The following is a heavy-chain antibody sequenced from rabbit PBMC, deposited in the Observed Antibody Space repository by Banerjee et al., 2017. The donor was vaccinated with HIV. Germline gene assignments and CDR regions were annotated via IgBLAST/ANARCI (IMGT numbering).Heavy chain of an antibody. D-gene: IGHD7-1*01. CDR2: INTSSGNT. J-gene: IGHJ4*01. CDR1: RFSCRNKYV. V-gene: IGHV1S45*01. CDR3: ARDLTGVTGWNFNL. Sequence: QEQLEESGGGLVQHEGSLTLNCTASRFSCRNKYVMSWVSQAPGKELERIACINTSSGNTVFATWAKGRFTISKTSWTTVTLQMTSLTASDTATYFCARDLTGVTGWNFNLWVPGTLVTVS.